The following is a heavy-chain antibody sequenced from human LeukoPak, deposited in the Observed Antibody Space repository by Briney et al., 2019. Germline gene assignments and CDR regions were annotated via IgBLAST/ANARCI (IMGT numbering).Heavy chain of an antibody. D-gene: IGHD3-22*01. CDR3: STTYYYDSSEGY. J-gene: IGHJ4*02. CDR2: IKSKTDGGTT. V-gene: IGHV3-15*07. CDR1: GFTFGNAW. Sequence: GGSLRLSCAASGFTFGNAWMNWVRQAPGKGLEWVGRIKSKTDGGTTDYAAPVKGRFTISRDDSKNTLYLQMNSLKTEDTAVYYCSTTYYYDSSEGYWGQGTLVTVSS.